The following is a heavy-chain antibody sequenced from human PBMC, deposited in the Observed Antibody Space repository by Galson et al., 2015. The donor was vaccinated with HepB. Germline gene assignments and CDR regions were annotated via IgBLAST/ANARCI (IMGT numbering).Heavy chain of an antibody. V-gene: IGHV3-30*04. CDR1: GFTFSSYA. D-gene: IGHD4-23*01. Sequence: SLRLSCAASGFTFSSYAMHWVRQAPGKGLEWVAVISYDGSNKYYADSVKGRFTISRDNSKNTLYLQMNSLRAEDTAVYYCAKDLHDYGGNGFDYWGQGTLVTVSS. J-gene: IGHJ4*02. CDR3: AKDLHDYGGNGFDY. CDR2: ISYDGSNK.